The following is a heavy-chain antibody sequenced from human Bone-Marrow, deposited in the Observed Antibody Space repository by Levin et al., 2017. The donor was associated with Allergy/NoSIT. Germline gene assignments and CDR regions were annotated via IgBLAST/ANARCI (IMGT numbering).Heavy chain of an antibody. CDR1: GYTFTSYY. J-gene: IGHJ4*02. V-gene: IGHV1-46*01. CDR3: ARDIKLNWGSGLRRLQTRGVFDY. Sequence: PGESLKISCKASGYTFTSYYMHWVRQAPGQGLEWMGIINPSGGSTSYAQKFQGRVTMTRDTSTSTIYMELSSLRSEDTAVYYCARDIKLNWGSGLRRLQTRGVFDYWGQGTLVTVSS. CDR2: INPSGGST. D-gene: IGHD7-27*01.